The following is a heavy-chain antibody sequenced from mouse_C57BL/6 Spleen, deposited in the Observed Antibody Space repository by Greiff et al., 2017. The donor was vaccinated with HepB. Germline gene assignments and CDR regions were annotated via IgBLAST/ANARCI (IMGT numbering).Heavy chain of an antibody. D-gene: IGHD2-4*01. CDR2: IYPGDGDT. V-gene: IGHV1-80*01. CDR1: GYAFSSYW. Sequence: QVQLQQSGAELVKPGASVKISCKASGYAFSSYWMNWVKQRPGKGLEWIGQIYPGDGDTNYNGKFKGKATLTADKSSSTAYMQLSSLTSEDSAVYFCARENDYDGRRFAYWGQGTLVTVSA. CDR3: ARENDYDGRRFAY. J-gene: IGHJ3*01.